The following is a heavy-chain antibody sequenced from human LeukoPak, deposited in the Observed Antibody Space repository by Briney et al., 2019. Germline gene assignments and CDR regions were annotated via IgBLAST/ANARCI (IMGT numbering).Heavy chain of an antibody. CDR2: ISAYNGNT. CDR3: ARSPYYDSSGYSVGFDY. V-gene: IGHV1-18*01. CDR1: GYTFTSYG. Sequence: ASVKVSCKASGYTFTSYGISWVRQAPGQGLEWMGWISAYNGNTNYAQKLQGRVTVTTDTSTSTAYMELRSLRSDDTAVYYCARSPYYDSSGYSVGFDYWGQGTLVTVSS. D-gene: IGHD3-22*01. J-gene: IGHJ4*02.